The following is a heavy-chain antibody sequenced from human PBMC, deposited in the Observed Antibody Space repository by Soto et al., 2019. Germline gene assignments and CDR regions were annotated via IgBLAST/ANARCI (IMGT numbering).Heavy chain of an antibody. Sequence: GESLKISCAASGFTFSGSAMHWVRQASGKGLEWVGRIRSKANSYATAYAASVKGRFTISRDDSKNTAYLQMNSLKTEDTAVYYCTRHNGDAADYYYGMDVWGQGTTVTVSS. CDR3: TRHNGDAADYYYGMDV. V-gene: IGHV3-73*01. J-gene: IGHJ6*02. D-gene: IGHD2-8*01. CDR2: IRSKANSYAT. CDR1: GFTFSGSA.